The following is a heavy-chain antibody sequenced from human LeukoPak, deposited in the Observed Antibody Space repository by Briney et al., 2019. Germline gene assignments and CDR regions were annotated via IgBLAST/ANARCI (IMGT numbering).Heavy chain of an antibody. V-gene: IGHV1-2*02. CDR3: ARGSPPRRNYDSRGYYSYYFDY. CDR1: GYTFNGYY. Sequence: ASVKVSCKSSGYTFNGYYMHWVRQAPGQGLEWMGWINPNNGGTKYAQKLQGRVTMTTDTSTSTVYMELRSLRSDDTAVYYCARGSPPRRNYDSRGYYSYYFDYWGQGTLVTVSS. D-gene: IGHD3-22*01. CDR2: INPNNGGT. J-gene: IGHJ4*02.